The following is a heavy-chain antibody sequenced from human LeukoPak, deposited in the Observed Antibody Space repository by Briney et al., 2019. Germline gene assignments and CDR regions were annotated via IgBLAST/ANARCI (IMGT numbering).Heavy chain of an antibody. D-gene: IGHD4-17*01. Sequence: ASVKVSCKASGYTFTSYAMNWVRQAPGQGLEWMGWINTNTGNPTYAQGFTGRFVFSLDTSVSTAYLQISSLQAEDTAVYYCARSNNDGDYLGVGFDYWGQGTLVTVSS. V-gene: IGHV7-4-1*02. CDR2: INTNTGNP. CDR3: ARSNNDGDYLGVGFDY. J-gene: IGHJ4*02. CDR1: GYTFTSYA.